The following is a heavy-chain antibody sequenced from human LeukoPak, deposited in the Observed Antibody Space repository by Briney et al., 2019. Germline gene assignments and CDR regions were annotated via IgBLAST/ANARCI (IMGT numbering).Heavy chain of an antibody. CDR1: GFTFSSYW. J-gene: IGHJ4*02. CDR2: IKKDGSEK. CDR3: ARHLSGVTGYTYGRGIDY. Sequence: PGGSLGLSCAASGFTFSSYWMSWVRQAPGKGLEWVANIKKDGSEKYYVDSVKGRFTISRDNAKKSLYLQVNSLRAEDTAVYYCARHLSGVTGYTYGRGIDYWGQGTLVTVSS. V-gene: IGHV3-7*01. D-gene: IGHD5-18*01.